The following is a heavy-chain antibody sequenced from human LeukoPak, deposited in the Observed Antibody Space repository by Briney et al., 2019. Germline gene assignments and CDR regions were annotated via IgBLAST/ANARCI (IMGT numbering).Heavy chain of an antibody. CDR2: ISGSGDST. D-gene: IGHD6-13*01. CDR1: GFTFSSYA. Sequence: GGSLRLSYAASGFTFSSYAMNWVRQAPGKGLEWVSVISGSGDSTYYADSVKGRFTISRDNSKNTVYLQMNSLRADDTAVYYCAKPRSGIAAPGTPLGYWGQGTLVTVSS. V-gene: IGHV3-23*01. J-gene: IGHJ4*02. CDR3: AKPRSGIAAPGTPLGY.